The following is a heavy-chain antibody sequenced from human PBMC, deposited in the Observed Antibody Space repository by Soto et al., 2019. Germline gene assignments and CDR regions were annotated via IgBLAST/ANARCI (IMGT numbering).Heavy chain of an antibody. J-gene: IGHJ2*01. V-gene: IGHV1-69*06. CDR2: IIPIFGTA. CDR1: GGTFSSYA. CDR3: ARDRSIAVAGSYWYFDL. Sequence: SVKVSCKASGGTFSSYAISWVRQAPGQGLEWMGGIIPIFGTANYAQKFQGRVTITADKSTSTAYMELSSLRSEDTAVYYCARDRSIAVAGSYWYFDLWGRGTLVTVSS. D-gene: IGHD6-19*01.